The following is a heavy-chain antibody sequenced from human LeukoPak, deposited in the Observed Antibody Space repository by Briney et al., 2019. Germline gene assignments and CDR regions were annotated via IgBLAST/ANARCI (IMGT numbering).Heavy chain of an antibody. Sequence: PSETLSLTCAVSGGSISSGGYSWSWIRQPPGKGLEWIGYIYHSGSTYYNPSLKSRVTISVDRSKNQFSLKLSSVTAADTAVYYCARDPGGGSSWYDNWGQGTLVTVSS. CDR2: IYHSGST. V-gene: IGHV4-30-2*01. D-gene: IGHD6-13*01. J-gene: IGHJ4*02. CDR1: GGSISSGGYS. CDR3: ARDPGGGSSWYDN.